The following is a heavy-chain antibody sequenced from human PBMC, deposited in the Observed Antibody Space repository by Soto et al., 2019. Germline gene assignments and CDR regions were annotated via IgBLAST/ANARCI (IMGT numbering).Heavy chain of an antibody. Sequence: GGSLRLSCAASGFTFSDYYMSWIRQAPGNGLEWVSYISSSGSTIYYADSVKGRFTISRDNAKNSLYLQMNSLRAEDTAVYYCARDSRYCSGGSCYLTAYYYYYMDVWGKGTTVTVSS. V-gene: IGHV3-11*01. J-gene: IGHJ6*03. D-gene: IGHD2-15*01. CDR3: ARDSRYCSGGSCYLTAYYYYYMDV. CDR2: ISSSGSTI. CDR1: GFTFSDYY.